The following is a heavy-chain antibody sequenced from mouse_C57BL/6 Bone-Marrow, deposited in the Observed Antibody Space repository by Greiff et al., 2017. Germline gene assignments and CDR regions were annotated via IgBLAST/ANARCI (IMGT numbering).Heavy chain of an antibody. Sequence: VQLQQSGPGLVAPSQSLSITCTVSGFSLTSYGVDWVRQSPGKGLEWLGVIWGVGSTNYNSALKSRLSISKDNSKSQVFLKMNSLQTDDTAMYYCASDYDYACWFAYWGQGTLVTVSA. CDR2: IWGVGST. J-gene: IGHJ3*01. CDR3: ASDYDYACWFAY. D-gene: IGHD2-4*01. CDR1: GFSLTSYG. V-gene: IGHV2-6*01.